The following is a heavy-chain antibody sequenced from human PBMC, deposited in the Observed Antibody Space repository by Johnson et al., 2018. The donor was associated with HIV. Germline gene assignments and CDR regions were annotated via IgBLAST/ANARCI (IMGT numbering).Heavy chain of an antibody. D-gene: IGHD6-19*01. CDR2: ISSRGSTI. J-gene: IGHJ3*02. V-gene: IGHV3-11*04. CDR3: ARDKVWQWLSSRDADAFDI. CDR1: GFTFSDYD. Sequence: VQLVESGGGVVRPGGSLRLSCAASGFTFSDYDMNWIRQAPGKGLEWISYISSRGSTIYYADSVKGRFTISRDNDKNSLYLHMNSLRAEDTALYYCARDKVWQWLSSRDADAFDIWGQGTMVSVSS.